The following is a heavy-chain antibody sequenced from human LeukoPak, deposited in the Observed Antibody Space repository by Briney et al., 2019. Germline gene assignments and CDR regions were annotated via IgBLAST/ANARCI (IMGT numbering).Heavy chain of an antibody. CDR1: GFTFSTYG. D-gene: IGHD2-2*01. CDR2: VGSDGVNT. Sequence: GGSLRLSCAASGFTFSTYGMSWVRQAPGKGPEWVSAVGSDGVNTAYADSVKGRFTISRDNSKNTLYLQLNSLRAEDTAVYYCARVPGYCSSTSWCWFDPWGQGTLVTVSS. CDR3: ARVPGYCSSTSWCWFDP. V-gene: IGHV3-23*01. J-gene: IGHJ5*02.